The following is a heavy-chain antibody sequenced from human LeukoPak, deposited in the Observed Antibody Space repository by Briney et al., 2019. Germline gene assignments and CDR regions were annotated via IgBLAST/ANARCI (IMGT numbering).Heavy chain of an antibody. CDR1: GGTFSSYA. J-gene: IGHJ6*04. CDR2: IIPIFGTA. CDR3: ARVSVVVTAIGTYYYYYGMDV. V-gene: IGHV1-69*06. D-gene: IGHD2-21*02. Sequence: GASVKVSCKPSGGTFSSYAISWVRRAPGQGLEWMGGIIPIFGTANYAQKFQGRVTITADKSTSTAYMELSSLRSEDTAVYYCARVSVVVTAIGTYYYYYGMDVWGKGTTVTVSS.